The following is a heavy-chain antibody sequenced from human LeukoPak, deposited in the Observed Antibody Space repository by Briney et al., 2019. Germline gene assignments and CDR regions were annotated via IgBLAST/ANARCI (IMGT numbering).Heavy chain of an antibody. CDR1: GGSISSYY. CDR2: TYYSGST. V-gene: IGHV4-59*01. J-gene: IGHJ4*02. Sequence: SETLSLTCTVSGGSISSYYWSWIRQPPGKGLEWIGYTYYSGSTNYNPSLKSRVTISVDTSKNQFSLKLSSVTAADTAVYYCARGTMGTEPFDYWGQGTLVTVSS. CDR3: ARGTMGTEPFDY. D-gene: IGHD5-18*01.